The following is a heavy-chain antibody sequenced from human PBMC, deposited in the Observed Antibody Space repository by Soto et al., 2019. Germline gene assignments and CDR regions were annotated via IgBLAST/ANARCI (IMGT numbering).Heavy chain of an antibody. J-gene: IGHJ5*02. D-gene: IGHD3-10*01. Sequence: PSPTLSLTCAISGDSVSSNSAAWNWIRQSPSRGLEWLGRTYYRSKWYNDYAVSVKSRITINPDTSKNQFSLQLNSVTPEDTAVYYCAISGRYSSANWFDPWGQGTLVTVSS. CDR1: GDSVSSNSAA. CDR3: AISGRYSSANWFDP. V-gene: IGHV6-1*01. CDR2: TYYRSKWYN.